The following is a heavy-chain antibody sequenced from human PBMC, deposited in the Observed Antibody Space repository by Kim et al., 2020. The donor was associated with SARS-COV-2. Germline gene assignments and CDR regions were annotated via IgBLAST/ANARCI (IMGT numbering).Heavy chain of an antibody. Sequence: SVKVSCKASGGTFSSYAISWVRQAPGQGLEWMGGIIPIFGTANYAQKFQGRVTITADESTSTAYMELSSLRSEDTAVYYCARPEPYGGNSWHYYYGMDVWGQGTTVTLSS. V-gene: IGHV1-69*13. CDR2: IIPIFGTA. J-gene: IGHJ6*02. CDR1: GGTFSSYA. D-gene: IGHD4-17*01. CDR3: ARPEPYGGNSWHYYYGMDV.